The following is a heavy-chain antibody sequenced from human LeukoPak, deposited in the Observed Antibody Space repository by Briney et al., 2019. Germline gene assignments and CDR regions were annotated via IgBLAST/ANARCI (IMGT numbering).Heavy chain of an antibody. CDR1: GFTFSSYS. CDR2: ISSSSSYI. Sequence: GGSLRLSCAASGFTFSSYSMNWVRQAPGKGLEWVSSISSSSSYIYYADSVKGRFTISGDNAKNSLYLQMNSLRAEDTAVYYCARDLVGATPIDYWGQGTLVTVSS. CDR3: ARDLVGATPIDY. J-gene: IGHJ4*02. D-gene: IGHD1-26*01. V-gene: IGHV3-21*01.